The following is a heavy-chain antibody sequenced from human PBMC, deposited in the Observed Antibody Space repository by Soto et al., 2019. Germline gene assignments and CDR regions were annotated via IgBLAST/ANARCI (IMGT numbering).Heavy chain of an antibody. CDR3: ARGRVYYDFWSGYFAFDI. V-gene: IGHV4-34*01. CDR1: GGSFSGYY. J-gene: IGHJ3*02. CDR2: INHSGST. Sequence: SETLSLTCAVYGGSFSGYYWSWIRQPPGKGLEWIGEINHSGSTNYNPSLKSRVTISVDTSKNQFSLKLRSVTAADTAVYYCARGRVYYDFWSGYFAFDIWGQGTMVTVSS. D-gene: IGHD3-3*01.